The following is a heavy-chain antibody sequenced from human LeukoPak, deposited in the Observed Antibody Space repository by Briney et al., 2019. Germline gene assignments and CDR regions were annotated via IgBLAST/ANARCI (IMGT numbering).Heavy chain of an antibody. D-gene: IGHD2-21*01. CDR2: INHSGST. J-gene: IGHJ4*02. CDR3: AGLGVMVLVYQFES. V-gene: IGHV4-34*01. Sequence: KPSETLSLTCAVYGGSFSGYYWSWIRQPPGKGLEWIGEINHSGSTNYNPSLKSRVTISVDTSKNQFSLKLSSVTAADSAVYYCAGLGVMVLVYQFESWGQGTPVTVSS. CDR1: GGSFSGYY.